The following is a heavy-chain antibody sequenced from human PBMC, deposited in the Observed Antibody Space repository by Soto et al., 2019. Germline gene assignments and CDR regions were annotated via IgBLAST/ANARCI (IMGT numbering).Heavy chain of an antibody. CDR1: GFTFTSSA. J-gene: IGHJ3*02. CDR2: IVVGSGNT. V-gene: IGHV1-58*01. Sequence: ASVKVSCEASGFTFTSSAVQWVRQARGQRLEWIGWIVVGSGNTNYAQKFQERVTITRDMSTSTAYMELSSLRSEDTAVYYCAANPSHTYYYDSSGYPMAFDIWGQGTMVTVSS. D-gene: IGHD3-22*01. CDR3: AANPSHTYYYDSSGYPMAFDI.